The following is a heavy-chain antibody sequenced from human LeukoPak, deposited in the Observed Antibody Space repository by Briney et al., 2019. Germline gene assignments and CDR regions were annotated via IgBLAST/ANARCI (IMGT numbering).Heavy chain of an antibody. CDR3: ARFFYDSSGYYYDDAFDI. J-gene: IGHJ3*02. CDR1: GGSISSGGYY. Sequence: SQTLSLTCTVSGGSISSGGYYWSWIRQPPGKGLEWIGYIYHSGSTYYNPSLKSRVTISVDRSKNQFSLKLSSVTAADTAVYYCARFFYDSSGYYYDDAFDIWGQGTMVTVSS. V-gene: IGHV4-30-2*01. CDR2: IYHSGST. D-gene: IGHD3-22*01.